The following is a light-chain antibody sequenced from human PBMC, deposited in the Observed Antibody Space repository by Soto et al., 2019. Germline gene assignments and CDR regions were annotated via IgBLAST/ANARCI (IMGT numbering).Light chain of an antibody. Sequence: EIVLTQSPGTLSLSPGARATLSCRASQTVTNNYLAWYQQKPGQAPRLVMSGASSRATGIPDRFSGGGSETDFTLTISRLEPEDFAVYYCQQYDSSYTFGQGTKLEIK. CDR1: QTVTNNY. CDR3: QQYDSSYT. CDR2: GAS. J-gene: IGKJ2*01. V-gene: IGKV3-20*01.